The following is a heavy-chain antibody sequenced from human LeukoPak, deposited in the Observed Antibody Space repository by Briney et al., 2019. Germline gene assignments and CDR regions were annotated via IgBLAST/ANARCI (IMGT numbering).Heavy chain of an antibody. Sequence: ASVKVSCKASGYTFTSYGVSWVRQAPGQGLEWMGWISAYNGNTNYAQKLQGRVTMTTDTSTSTAYMELRSLRSDDTAVYYCARGDYGSGSYRYFDYWGQGTLVTVSS. V-gene: IGHV1-18*01. D-gene: IGHD3-10*01. CDR3: ARGDYGSGSYRYFDY. J-gene: IGHJ4*02. CDR2: ISAYNGNT. CDR1: GYTFTSYG.